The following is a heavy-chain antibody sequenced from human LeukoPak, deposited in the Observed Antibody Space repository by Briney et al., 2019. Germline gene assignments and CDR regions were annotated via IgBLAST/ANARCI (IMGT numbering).Heavy chain of an antibody. V-gene: IGHV3-23*01. CDR2: ISGSGGST. J-gene: IGHJ4*02. CDR3: AKVRGYSYDNDY. Sequence: GGSLRLSRAASGFTFSSYAMSWVRQAPGKGLEWVSAISGSGGSTYYADSVKGRFTISRDNSKNTLYLQMNSLRAEDTAVYYCAKVRGYSYDNDYWGQGTLVTVSS. CDR1: GFTFSSYA. D-gene: IGHD5-18*01.